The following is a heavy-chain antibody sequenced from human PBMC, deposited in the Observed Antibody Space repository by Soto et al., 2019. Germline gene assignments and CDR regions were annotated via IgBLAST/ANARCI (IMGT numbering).Heavy chain of an antibody. CDR2: INHSGST. J-gene: IGHJ4*01. CDR1: GESFSGYY. CDR3: AKSPTYYYDSSGYRAEDY. V-gene: IGHV4-34*01. Sequence: PSDTLSLTPAVYGESFSGYYWRWIRQPPGKGLEWIGEINHSGSTNYNPSLKSRVTISVDTSKNQFSLKLSSVTAADTAVYYCAKSPTYYYDSSGYRAEDYWGHGTLVTVSS. D-gene: IGHD3-22*01.